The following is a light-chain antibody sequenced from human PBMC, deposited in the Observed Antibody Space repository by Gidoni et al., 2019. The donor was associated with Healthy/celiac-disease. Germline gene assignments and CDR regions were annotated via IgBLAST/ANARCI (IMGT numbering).Light chain of an antibody. CDR3: HQYRNWPSLT. J-gene: IGKJ4*01. V-gene: IGKV3-15*01. Sequence: EVVMTQSPAIVSVSPGDTATLSCRASQAINSNLAWYQQRPGQAPRLLIYGASTRATGIPARFSGSRSGTEFTLTISSLQFEDFAVYYCHQYRNWPSLTFGGGTKVDIK. CDR1: QAINSN. CDR2: GAS.